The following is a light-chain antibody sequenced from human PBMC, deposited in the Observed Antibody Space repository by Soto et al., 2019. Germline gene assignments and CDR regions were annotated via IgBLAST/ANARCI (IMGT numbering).Light chain of an antibody. CDR1: SSDVGGYNY. CDR3: SSYTSSIS. Sequence: QSVLTQPASVSGSPEQSITISCTGTSSDVGGYNYVSWYQQHPGKAPKLMIYDVNTRPSGVSNRFSGSKSGNTASLTISGLQAEDEADYYCSSYTSSISFGGGTKLTVL. J-gene: IGLJ2*01. V-gene: IGLV2-14*01. CDR2: DVN.